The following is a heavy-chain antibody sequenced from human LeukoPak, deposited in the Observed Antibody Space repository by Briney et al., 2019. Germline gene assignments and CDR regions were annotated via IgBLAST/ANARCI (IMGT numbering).Heavy chain of an antibody. CDR2: IYTSGST. D-gene: IGHD2-15*01. V-gene: IGHV4-4*07. CDR1: GGSISSYY. CDR3: ARDRCSGGSCYLDY. Sequence: SETLSLTCTVPGGSISSYYWSWIRQPAGKGLEWIGRIYTSGSTNYNPSLKSRVTMSVDTSKNQFSLKLSSVTAADTAVYYCARDRCSGGSCYLDYWGQGTLVTVSS. J-gene: IGHJ4*02.